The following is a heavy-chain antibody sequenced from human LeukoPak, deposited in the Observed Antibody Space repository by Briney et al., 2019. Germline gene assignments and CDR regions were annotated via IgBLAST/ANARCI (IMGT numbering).Heavy chain of an antibody. J-gene: IGHJ4*02. CDR2: IYYSGNT. Sequence: SETLSLTCTVSGGSISIYYWSWIRQPPGKGLEWIGYIYYSGNTNYNPSLKSRVTISVDASKNQFSLRLSSVTAADTAFYYCARDPANTYGRAFDYWGQGSLVTVSS. V-gene: IGHV4-59*01. CDR1: GGSISIYY. CDR3: ARDPANTYGRAFDY. D-gene: IGHD3-10*01.